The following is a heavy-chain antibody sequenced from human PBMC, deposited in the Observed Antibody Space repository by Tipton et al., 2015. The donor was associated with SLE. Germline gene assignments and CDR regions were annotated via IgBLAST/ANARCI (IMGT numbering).Heavy chain of an antibody. CDR2: MNPNSGNT. CDR1: GYTFTSYD. V-gene: IGHV1-8*01. D-gene: IGHD5-24*01. CDR3: ARGLERWLELGPPYFDL. J-gene: IGHJ2*01. Sequence: QVQLVQSGAEVKKPGASVKVSCKASGYTFTSYDINWVRQATGQGLEWMGWMNPNSGNTGYAQKFQGRVTMTINTSISTAYMELSSLRSEDTAVYYCARGLERWLELGPPYFDLWGRGTLVTVSS.